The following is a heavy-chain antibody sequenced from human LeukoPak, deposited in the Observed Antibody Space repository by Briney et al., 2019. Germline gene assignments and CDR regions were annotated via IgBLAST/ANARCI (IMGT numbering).Heavy chain of an antibody. J-gene: IGHJ4*02. CDR3: ARGSSSGWYGSFDY. D-gene: IGHD6-19*01. CDR2: INPNSGGT. Sequence: GASVKVSCKASGYTFTGYHMHWVRQAPGQGLEWMGWINPNSGGTNYAQKFQGRVTMTRDTSISTAYMELSRLRSDDTAVYYCARGSSSGWYGSFDYWGQGTLVTVSS. CDR1: GYTFTGYH. V-gene: IGHV1-2*02.